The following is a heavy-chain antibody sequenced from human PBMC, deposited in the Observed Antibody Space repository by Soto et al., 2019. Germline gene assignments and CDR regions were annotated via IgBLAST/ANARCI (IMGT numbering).Heavy chain of an antibody. CDR1: GYTFSMSG. V-gene: IGHV1-18*01. J-gene: IGHJ6*02. CDR3: AREGPRPYYYYGMDV. CDR2: ISGYNGKT. Sequence: QVKLVQSGAEVKKPGASVKVSCKSSGYTFSMSGISWVRQAPGQGLEWMGWISGYNGKTNYEQKFQDRVTMTTDTSTNMAYMELRSLRSDDTAVYYCAREGPRPYYYYGMDVWGQGTTATVSS.